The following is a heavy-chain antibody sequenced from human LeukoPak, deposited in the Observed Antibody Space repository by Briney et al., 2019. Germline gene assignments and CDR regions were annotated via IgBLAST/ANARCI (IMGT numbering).Heavy chain of an antibody. CDR2: IYYSGST. Sequence: PSETLSLTCTVSGGSISSSSYYWGWIRQPPGKGLEWIGSIYYSGSTYYNPSLKSRVTISVDTSKNQFSLKLSSVTAADTAVYYCARTTVHGDLDYWGQGTLVTVSS. D-gene: IGHD4-17*01. V-gene: IGHV4-39*01. CDR1: GGSISSSSYY. J-gene: IGHJ4*02. CDR3: ARTTVHGDLDY.